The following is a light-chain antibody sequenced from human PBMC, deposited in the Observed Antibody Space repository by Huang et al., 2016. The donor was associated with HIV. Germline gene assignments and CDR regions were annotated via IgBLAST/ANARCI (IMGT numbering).Light chain of an antibody. CDR1: QSVLYSSNNKNY. CDR2: WAS. Sequence: DIVMTQSPDSLAVSLGERATLNCKSSQSVLYSSNNKNYLAWYQQKPRQPPKLLIYWASTRESGVPDRFSGSGSGTDFTLTISSLQAEDVAVYYCQHYYTNPATFGQGTKVEIK. J-gene: IGKJ1*01. CDR3: QHYYTNPAT. V-gene: IGKV4-1*01.